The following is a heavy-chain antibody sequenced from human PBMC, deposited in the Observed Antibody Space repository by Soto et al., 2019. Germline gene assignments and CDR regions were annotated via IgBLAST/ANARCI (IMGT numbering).Heavy chain of an antibody. CDR1: GYTLTELS. V-gene: IGHV1-24*01. J-gene: IGHJ4*02. Sequence: ASVKVSCKVSGYTLTELSMHWVRKAPGKGLEWMGGFDPEDGETIYAQKFQGRVTMTEDTSTDTAYMELSSLRSEDTAVYYCATDSQWLAKFDYWGQGTLVTVSS. CDR2: FDPEDGET. D-gene: IGHD6-19*01. CDR3: ATDSQWLAKFDY.